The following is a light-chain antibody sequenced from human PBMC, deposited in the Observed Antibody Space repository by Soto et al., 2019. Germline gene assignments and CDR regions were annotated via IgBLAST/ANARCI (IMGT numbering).Light chain of an antibody. Sequence: DIQMTQSPWSLSASVGDRVAITCRASQRISNYLNWYQQKPGKAPKLLIYAASTLQSGVPSRFSGSGSGTAFTLTISSLQPEDFATYYCQQSYSTPRTFGQGTKVDIK. V-gene: IGKV1-39*01. CDR3: QQSYSTPRT. CDR2: AAS. J-gene: IGKJ1*01. CDR1: QRISNY.